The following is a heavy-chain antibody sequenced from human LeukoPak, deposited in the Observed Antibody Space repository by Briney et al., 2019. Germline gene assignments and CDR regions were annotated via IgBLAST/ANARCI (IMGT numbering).Heavy chain of an antibody. V-gene: IGHV3-30*02. CDR1: GFTFSSYG. Sequence: PGGSLRLSCAASGFTFSSYGMHWVHQAPGKGLDWVAFIRYDGSNKYYADSVKGRFTISRDNSKNTLYLQMNSLRAEDTAVYYCANDFWSGYSAFDIWGQGTMVTVSS. D-gene: IGHD3-3*01. CDR3: ANDFWSGYSAFDI. J-gene: IGHJ3*02. CDR2: IRYDGSNK.